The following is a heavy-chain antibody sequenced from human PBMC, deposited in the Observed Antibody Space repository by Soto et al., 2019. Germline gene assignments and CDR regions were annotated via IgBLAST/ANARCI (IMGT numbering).Heavy chain of an antibody. CDR2: ISSGSSDT. V-gene: IGHV3-21*01. J-gene: IGHJ4*02. Sequence: GESLKISCEASGFTFSRVSMNWVRPVPGKGLEWVASISSGSSDTWYADAVKVRFIISRDNAQNSLFLQMSTLRPEDTAMYDCARVAYWGPGTQVTVSS. CDR3: ARVAY. CDR1: GFTFSRVS.